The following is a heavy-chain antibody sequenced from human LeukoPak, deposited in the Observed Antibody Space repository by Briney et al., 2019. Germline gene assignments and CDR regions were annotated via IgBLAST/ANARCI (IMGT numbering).Heavy chain of an antibody. V-gene: IGHV1-46*01. CDR2: INPSGGST. J-gene: IGHJ4*02. D-gene: IGHD3-22*01. CDR3: ARGGNYYDTSGYYSDY. Sequence: ASVKVSCKASGYTFTSYYMHWVRQAPGQGLEWMGIINPSGGSTNYAQNFQGRVTMTRDTSTSTVYMELSSPRSEDTAVYYCARGGNYYDTSGYYSDYWGQGTLVTVSS. CDR1: GYTFTSYY.